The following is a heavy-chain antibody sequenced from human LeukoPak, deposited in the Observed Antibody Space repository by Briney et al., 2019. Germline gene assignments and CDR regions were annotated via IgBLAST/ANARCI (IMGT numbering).Heavy chain of an antibody. CDR3: AKETYYGDDAFDI. Sequence: PGGSLRLSCAASGFTFSNCAMSWVRQAPEKGPEWVSGISGSGGSTYYADSVKGRFTISRDNSKNTLYLQMNSLRAEDTAVYYCAKETYYGDDAFDIWGQGTMVTVSS. V-gene: IGHV3-23*01. D-gene: IGHD4-17*01. CDR1: GFTFSNCA. CDR2: ISGSGGST. J-gene: IGHJ3*02.